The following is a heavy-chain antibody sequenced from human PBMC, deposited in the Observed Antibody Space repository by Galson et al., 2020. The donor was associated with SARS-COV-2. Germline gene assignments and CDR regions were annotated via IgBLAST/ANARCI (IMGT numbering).Heavy chain of an antibody. D-gene: IGHD7-27*01. J-gene: IGHJ4*02. V-gene: IGHV3-23*01. CDR2: ITGSGRTI. CDR3: AKDQIIGDDRLCLDY. Sequence: GESLKISCAASGFTFSSYAMSWVRQAPGKGLEWVAAITGSGRTIKYADSVKGRFTISRDNSKNMLWLQMNSLGVEDAAVYYCAKDQIIGDDRLCLDYWGQGALVTVS. CDR1: GFTFSSYA.